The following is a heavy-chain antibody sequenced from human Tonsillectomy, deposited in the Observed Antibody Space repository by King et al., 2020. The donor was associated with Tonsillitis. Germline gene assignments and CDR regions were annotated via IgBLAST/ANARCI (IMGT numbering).Heavy chain of an antibody. D-gene: IGHD1-7*01. CDR1: GDSISSPKW. CDR3: ARDLRPGTTAFDD. V-gene: IGHV4-4*02. Sequence: VQLQESGPGLVKPSGSLSLTCAVSGDSISSPKWWSWVRQPPGKRLEWIGEIFHTGSTNYNPSLKSRVTISVDTSKNQFSLKLSSVTAADTAVYYCARDLRPGTTAFDDWGQGTLVTVSS. J-gene: IGHJ4*02. CDR2: IFHTGST.